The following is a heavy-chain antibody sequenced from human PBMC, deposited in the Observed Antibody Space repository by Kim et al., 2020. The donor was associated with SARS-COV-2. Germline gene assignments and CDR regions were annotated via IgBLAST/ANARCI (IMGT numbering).Heavy chain of an antibody. CDR2: IKQDGSEK. D-gene: IGHD3-3*01. Sequence: GGSLRLSCAASGFTFSSYWMSWVRQAPGKGLEWVANIKQDGSEKYYVDSVKGRFTISRDNAKNSLYLQMNSLRAEDTAVYYCARDPIPFGVVTYDYWGQGTLVTVSS. J-gene: IGHJ4*02. V-gene: IGHV3-7*01. CDR3: ARDPIPFGVVTYDY. CDR1: GFTFSSYW.